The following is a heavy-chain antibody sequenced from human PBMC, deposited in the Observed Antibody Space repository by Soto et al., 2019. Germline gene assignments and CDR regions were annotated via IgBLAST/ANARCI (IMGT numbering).Heavy chain of an antibody. CDR1: GYIFSNYA. Sequence: GASVKVSCKASGYIFSNYAIHWLRQAPGQGLEWMGWINTGNGNTKFSQKFQGRVTITRDTSASTVYMELTSLRSEGTAVYYCARDRSGRNFFDPWGQGTVVTVSS. D-gene: IGHD1-7*01. CDR2: INTGNGNT. V-gene: IGHV1-3*04. CDR3: ARDRSGRNFFDP. J-gene: IGHJ5*02.